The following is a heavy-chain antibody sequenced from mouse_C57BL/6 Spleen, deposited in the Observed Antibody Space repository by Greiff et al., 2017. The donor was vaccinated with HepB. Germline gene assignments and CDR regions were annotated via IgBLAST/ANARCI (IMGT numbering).Heavy chain of an antibody. D-gene: IGHD2-4*01. CDR3: ARDGGLRRGYYAMDY. CDR2: ISYDGSN. J-gene: IGHJ4*01. V-gene: IGHV3-6*01. CDR1: GYSITSGYY. Sequence: DVKLQESGPGHVKPSQSLSLTCSVTGYSITSGYYWNWIRQFPGNKLEWMGYISYDGSNNYNPSLKNRISITRDTSKNQVFLKLNSVTTEDTATYYCARDGGLRRGYYAMDYWGQGTSVTVSS.